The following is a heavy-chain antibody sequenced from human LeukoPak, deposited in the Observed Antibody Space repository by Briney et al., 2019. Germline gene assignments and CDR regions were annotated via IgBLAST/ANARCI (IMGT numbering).Heavy chain of an antibody. CDR1: GYTFNGYY. V-gene: IGHV1-2*02. CDR2: INPHSGDT. CDR3: ARGGLILFGVVIDIDY. J-gene: IGHJ4*02. Sequence: GASVKVSCKASGYTFNGYYMHWVRRAPGQGLEWLGWINPHSGDTNYAQKFQGRVTMTRDTSISTAYMELSRLRSDDTAVYYCARGGLILFGVVIDIDYWGQGTLVTVSS. D-gene: IGHD3-3*01.